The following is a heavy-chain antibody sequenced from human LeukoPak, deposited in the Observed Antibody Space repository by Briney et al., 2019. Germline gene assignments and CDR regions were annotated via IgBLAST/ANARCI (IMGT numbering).Heavy chain of an antibody. J-gene: IGHJ5*02. CDR1: GYTFTGYY. Sequence: GASVKVSCKASGYTFTGYYMHWVRQAPGQGLEWMGWINPNSGGTNYAQKFQGRVTMTRDTSISTAYMELSRLRSEDTAVYYCARPSFVTATTNWFDPWGQGTLVTVSS. D-gene: IGHD2-21*02. CDR2: INPNSGGT. V-gene: IGHV1-2*02. CDR3: ARPSFVTATTNWFDP.